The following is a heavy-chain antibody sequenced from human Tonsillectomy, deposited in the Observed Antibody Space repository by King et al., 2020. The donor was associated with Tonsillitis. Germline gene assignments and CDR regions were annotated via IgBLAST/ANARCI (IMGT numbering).Heavy chain of an antibody. CDR1: GYRFSTYW. CDR2: IYPDDSDT. Sequence: QLVQSGAEVKKPGESLKISCKGSGYRFSTYWIGWVRQMHGKGLEWMGIIYPDDSDTRYSPSFQGQVTISADKSISTTYLQWSSLKASDTAMYYCARLYGSNSRCDYWGQGTLVTVSS. D-gene: IGHD4-23*01. J-gene: IGHJ4*02. V-gene: IGHV5-51*01. CDR3: ARLYGSNSRCDY.